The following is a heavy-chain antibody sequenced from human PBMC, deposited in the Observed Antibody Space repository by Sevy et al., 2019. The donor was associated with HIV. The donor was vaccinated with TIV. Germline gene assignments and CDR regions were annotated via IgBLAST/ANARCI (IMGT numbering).Heavy chain of an antibody. J-gene: IGHJ4*02. Sequence: GGSLRLSCATSGFFFKNYWMHWVSQVPGKGLVWVSRINSDGSSATYADSVKGRFTISRDNAKNTLYLQMNSLRAEDTAMYYCARSPNVHRGWGQGTLVTVSS. CDR3: ARSPNVHRG. V-gene: IGHV3-74*01. D-gene: IGHD3-10*01. CDR1: GFFFKNYW. CDR2: INSDGSSA.